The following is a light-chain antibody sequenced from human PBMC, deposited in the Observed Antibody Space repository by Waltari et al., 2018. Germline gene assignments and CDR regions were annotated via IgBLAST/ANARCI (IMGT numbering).Light chain of an antibody. CDR3: SAWDDSLNGPVV. CDR2: STH. Sequence: QSVLTQPPSASGTLGQRVTISCSGSRSNIGSNVVSWYQQVPGTAPRLIIHSTHQRPSAVPDRFAGSQSGTSASLAISGLQAADEADYYCSAWDDSLNGPVVFGGGTKLTVL. V-gene: IGLV1-44*01. CDR1: RSNIGSNV. J-gene: IGLJ2*01.